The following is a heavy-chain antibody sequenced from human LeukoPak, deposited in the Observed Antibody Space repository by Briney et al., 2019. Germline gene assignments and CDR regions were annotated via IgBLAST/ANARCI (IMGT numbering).Heavy chain of an antibody. J-gene: IGHJ4*02. Sequence: GGSLRLSCVASGFTFSSYGMSWVRQAPGKGLEWVSAISGRAGSTDYADSVKGRFTISRDNSKNTLYLQMNSLRAKDTAVYYCAKGGAARFDYWGQGTLVTVSS. CDR3: AKGGAARFDY. V-gene: IGHV3-23*01. CDR1: GFTFSSYG. CDR2: ISGRAGST. D-gene: IGHD5-18*01.